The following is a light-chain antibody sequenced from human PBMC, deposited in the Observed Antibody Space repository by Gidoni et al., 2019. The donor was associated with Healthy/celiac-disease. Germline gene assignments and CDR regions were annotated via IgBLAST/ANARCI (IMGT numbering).Light chain of an antibody. CDR3: CSYAGSSTYV. CDR1: SSDVGSYNL. CDR2: EGS. Sequence: QSALTQPASVSGSPGQSSTISCTGTSSDVGSYNLVSWYQQHPGKAPKLMIYEGSKRSSGVSNRFSGSKSGNTASLTISGLQAEDEADYYCCSYAGSSTYVFGTGTKVTVL. V-gene: IGLV2-23*01. J-gene: IGLJ1*01.